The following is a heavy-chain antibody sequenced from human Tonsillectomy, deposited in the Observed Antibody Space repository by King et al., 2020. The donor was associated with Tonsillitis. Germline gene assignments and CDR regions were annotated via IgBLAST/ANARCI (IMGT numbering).Heavy chain of an antibody. Sequence: GQLVQSGAEVKKPGESLKISCKASGYSFSDYWIAWVRQMPGKGLEWMGIIYPGDSSTRYSPSFQDQVTISADKSINTAFLQWSSLKASDTAIYYCARHSAAGPIYHYYYGLDVWGQGTTVTVSS. CDR3: ARHSAAGPIYHYYYGLDV. CDR2: IYPGDSST. CDR1: GYSFSDYW. D-gene: IGHD6-25*01. J-gene: IGHJ6*02. V-gene: IGHV5-51*01.